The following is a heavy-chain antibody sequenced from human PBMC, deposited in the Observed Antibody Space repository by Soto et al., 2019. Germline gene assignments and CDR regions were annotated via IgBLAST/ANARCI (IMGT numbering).Heavy chain of an antibody. D-gene: IGHD2-15*01. CDR2: IYHSGST. CDR1: GGSISSGGYS. CDR3: AKDQGIGGPGVDFDY. J-gene: IGHJ4*02. V-gene: IGHV4-30-2*01. Sequence: SETLSLTCAVSGGSISSGGYSWSWIRQPPGKGLEWIGYIYHSGSTYYNPSLKSRVTISVDNSKNTLYLQMNSLRAEDTAVYYCAKDQGIGGPGVDFDYWGQGTLVTVSS.